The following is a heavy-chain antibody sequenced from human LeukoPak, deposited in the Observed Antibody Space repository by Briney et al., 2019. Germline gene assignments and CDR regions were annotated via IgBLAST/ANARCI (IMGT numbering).Heavy chain of an antibody. Sequence: PGGSLRLSCAASGFTFSSYGMHWVRQAPGKGLEWVAVISYDGSNKYYADSVKGRFTISRDNSKNTLYLQMNSLRAEDTAVYYCAKFYRNSNYYYYTLDVWGQGTTVTVSS. CDR2: ISYDGSNK. D-gene: IGHD4-23*01. V-gene: IGHV3-30*18. CDR1: GFTFSSYG. CDR3: AKFYRNSNYYYYTLDV. J-gene: IGHJ6*02.